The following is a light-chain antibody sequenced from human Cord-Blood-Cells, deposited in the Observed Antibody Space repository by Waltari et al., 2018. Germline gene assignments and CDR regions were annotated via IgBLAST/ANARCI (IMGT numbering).Light chain of an antibody. CDR2: KAS. J-gene: IGKJ1*01. Sequence: DIQMTQSPSTLSASVGDRVTITCRASQSISSWFGWYQQKPGKAPKLLIYKASSLESGVPSRFSGSGSGTEFTLTISSLQPDDFATYYCQQYNSYWTFGQGTKVEIK. CDR1: QSISSW. CDR3: QQYNSYWT. V-gene: IGKV1-5*03.